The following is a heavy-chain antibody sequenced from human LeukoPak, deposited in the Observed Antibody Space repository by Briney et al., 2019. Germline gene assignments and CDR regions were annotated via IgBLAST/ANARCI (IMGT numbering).Heavy chain of an antibody. J-gene: IGHJ4*02. V-gene: IGHV4-4*07. CDR1: GGSISSYY. Sequence: SETLSLTCTVSGGSISSYYWSWLRQPAGQGREWIGRIYASGTTNYNPSLKSRVTISTDTSNNQFSLKLSSVAAADTAVYYCARSKYSKYYFDYWGQGTLVTVSS. CDR2: IYASGTT. D-gene: IGHD6-6*01. CDR3: ARSKYSKYYFDY.